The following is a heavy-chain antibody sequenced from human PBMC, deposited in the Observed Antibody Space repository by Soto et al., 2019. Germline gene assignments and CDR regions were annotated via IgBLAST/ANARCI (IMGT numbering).Heavy chain of an antibody. V-gene: IGHV4-59*01. D-gene: IGHD2-15*01. CDR2: IYYSGST. Sequence: SETLSLTCTVSGGSISSYYWSWIRQPPGKGLEWIGYIYYSGSTNYNPSLKSRVTISVDTSKNQFSLKLSSVTAADTAVYYCARGIRSCWFDPWGQGTLVTVSS. CDR1: GGSISSYY. CDR3: ARGIRSCWFDP. J-gene: IGHJ5*02.